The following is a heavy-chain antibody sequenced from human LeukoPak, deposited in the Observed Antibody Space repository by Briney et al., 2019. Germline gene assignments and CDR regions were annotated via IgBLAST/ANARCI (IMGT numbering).Heavy chain of an antibody. Sequence: PGRSLRLSCAASGFTFSSYGMHWVRQAPGKGLEWVAVIWYGGSNKYYADSVKGRFTISRDNSKNTLYLQMNSLRAEDTAVYYCAKESSSATFDYWGQGTLVTVSS. CDR2: IWYGGSNK. V-gene: IGHV3-30*18. J-gene: IGHJ4*02. CDR1: GFTFSSYG. D-gene: IGHD2-15*01. CDR3: AKESSSATFDY.